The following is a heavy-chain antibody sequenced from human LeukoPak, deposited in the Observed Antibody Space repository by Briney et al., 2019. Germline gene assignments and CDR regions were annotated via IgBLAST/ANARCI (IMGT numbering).Heavy chain of an antibody. V-gene: IGHV3-74*01. CDR2: INSDGSST. Sequence: GGSLRLSCAASGFTFSSYWMHWVRQAPGKGLVWVSRINSDGSSTSCADSVKGRFTISRDNAKNTLYLQMNSLRAEDTAVYYCARRGPSGYYAHFGYWGQGTLVTVSS. J-gene: IGHJ4*02. CDR3: ARRGPSGYYAHFGY. D-gene: IGHD3-22*01. CDR1: GFTFSSYW.